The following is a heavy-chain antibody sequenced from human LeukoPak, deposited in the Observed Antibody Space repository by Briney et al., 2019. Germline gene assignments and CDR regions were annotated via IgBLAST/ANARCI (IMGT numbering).Heavy chain of an antibody. J-gene: IGHJ4*02. CDR1: EYTFTSYD. V-gene: IGHV1-8*03. D-gene: IGHD2-15*01. Sequence: ASVKVSCKASEYTFTSYDINWVRQATGQGLEWMGWMNPNSGNTGYAQKFQGRVTITRNTSISTAYMELSSLRSEDTAVYYCATPRGIVVVVAAPSFDYWGQGTLVTVSS. CDR3: ATPRGIVVVVAAPSFDY. CDR2: MNPNSGNT.